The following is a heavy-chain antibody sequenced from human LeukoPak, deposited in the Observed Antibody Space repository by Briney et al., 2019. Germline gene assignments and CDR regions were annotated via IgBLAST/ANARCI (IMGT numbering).Heavy chain of an antibody. D-gene: IGHD3-10*01. V-gene: IGHV1-46*01. Sequence: GASVKVSCKASGYTFTSYYMHWVRQAPGQGLEWMGIINPSGGSTSYAQKFQGRVTMTRDTSTSTVYMELSSLRSEDTAVYYCARSQYYYGSGSYYNDQDYYYYGMDVWGQGTTVTVSS. CDR1: GYTFTSYY. CDR2: INPSGGST. CDR3: ARSQYYYGSGSYYNDQDYYYYGMDV. J-gene: IGHJ6*02.